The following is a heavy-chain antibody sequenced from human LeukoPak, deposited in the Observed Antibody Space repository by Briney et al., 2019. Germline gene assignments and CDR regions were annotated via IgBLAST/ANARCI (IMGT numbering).Heavy chain of an antibody. D-gene: IGHD1-26*01. CDR3: AILLGATTNFDY. CDR1: GNTFTGYY. Sequence: ASVKVSCKASGNTFTGYYIHWVRQAPGQGLEWMAWINPNSGDTDCAQKFQGRVSMTRDTSISTARMDLSRLTSDDTAVYYCAILLGATTNFDYWGQGTLVTVSS. J-gene: IGHJ4*02. CDR2: INPNSGDT. V-gene: IGHV1-2*02.